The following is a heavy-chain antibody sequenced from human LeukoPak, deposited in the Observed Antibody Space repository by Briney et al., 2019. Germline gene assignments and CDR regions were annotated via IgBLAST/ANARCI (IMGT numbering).Heavy chain of an antibody. J-gene: IGHJ4*02. Sequence: MSSETLSLTCTVSGGSISSSYWSRIRQPPGKGLEWIGYIYYTGSTNYNSSLKSRVTISVDTSKNQFSLKLSSVTAADTAVYYCARLKGYSSGWYPSYYFDYWGQGTLVTVSS. V-gene: IGHV4-59*08. CDR3: ARLKGYSSGWYPSYYFDY. D-gene: IGHD6-19*01. CDR2: IYYTGST. CDR1: GGSISSSY.